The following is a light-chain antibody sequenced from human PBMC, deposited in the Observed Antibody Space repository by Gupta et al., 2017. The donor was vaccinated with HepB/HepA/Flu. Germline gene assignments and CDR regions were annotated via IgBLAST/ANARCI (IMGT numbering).Light chain of an antibody. CDR1: QGIGNS. V-gene: IGKV1-27*01. Sequence: DIQMTQSPSSLSASVGDRVTITCRASQGIGNSLAWYQQRPGRVPQLLVYADSTLQSGVPSRFSGSGSGTDFTLSITSRQPEDVAVYYCQKVGSPPFSFGHGTTVDIK. CDR3: QKVGSPPFS. J-gene: IGKJ3*01. CDR2: ADS.